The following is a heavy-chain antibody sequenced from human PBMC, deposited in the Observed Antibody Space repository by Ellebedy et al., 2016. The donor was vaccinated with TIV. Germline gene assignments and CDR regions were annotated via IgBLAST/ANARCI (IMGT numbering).Heavy chain of an antibody. V-gene: IGHV4-39*07. J-gene: IGHJ4*02. Sequence: MPSETLSLTCTVSGDSMSSRNLYWGWVRQAPGEGLQWIGSIYSTWNKYYNPSLESRVSMSIDTSKNQFSLKLTSVTAAETAVYYCAADRSISWYFFWGQGTLVTVSS. CDR3: AADRSISWYFF. D-gene: IGHD6-13*01. CDR1: GDSMSSRNLY. CDR2: IYSTWNK.